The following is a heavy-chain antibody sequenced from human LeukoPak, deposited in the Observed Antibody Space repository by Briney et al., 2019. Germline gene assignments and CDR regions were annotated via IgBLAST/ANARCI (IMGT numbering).Heavy chain of an antibody. CDR2: INHSGST. CDR1: GGSFSGYY. Sequence: SETLSLTCAVYGGSFSGYYWNWIRQPPGKGLEWIGEINHSGSTNYNPSLKSRVTISVDTSKNQFSLKLSSVTAADTAVYYCARGRLLWFGELFFDYWGQGTLVTVSS. D-gene: IGHD3-10*01. V-gene: IGHV4-34*01. J-gene: IGHJ4*02. CDR3: ARGRLLWFGELFFDY.